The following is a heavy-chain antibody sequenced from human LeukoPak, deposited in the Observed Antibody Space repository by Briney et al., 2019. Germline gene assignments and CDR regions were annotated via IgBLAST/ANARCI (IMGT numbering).Heavy chain of an antibody. CDR2: TKQDGSEK. V-gene: IGHV3-7*05. D-gene: IGHD6-19*01. Sequence: GGSLRLSCAASGFTFSSYWVNWVCQAPGKGLEWVANTKQDGSEKYYVDSVKGRFTISRDNAKNSLYLQMNSLRAEDTALYYCARSSGSALDIWGQGTMVTVSS. CDR1: GFTFSSYW. J-gene: IGHJ3*02. CDR3: ARSSGSALDI.